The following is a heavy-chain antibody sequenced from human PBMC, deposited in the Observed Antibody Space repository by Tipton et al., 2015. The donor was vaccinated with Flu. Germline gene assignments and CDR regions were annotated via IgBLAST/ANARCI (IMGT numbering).Heavy chain of an antibody. CDR3: ARGLYGSGSYQWRYFDS. CDR2: IFSSGKT. J-gene: IGHJ4*02. D-gene: IGHD3-10*01. CDR1: GGSISNYY. Sequence: TLSLTCTVSGGSISNYYYNWIRQPAGKGLEWIGRIFSSGKTDYNPSLRSRVTMSVDTSRRQFSLKLNSVTAADTAVYYCARGLYGSGSYQWRYFDSWGQGTLVTVSS. V-gene: IGHV4-4*07.